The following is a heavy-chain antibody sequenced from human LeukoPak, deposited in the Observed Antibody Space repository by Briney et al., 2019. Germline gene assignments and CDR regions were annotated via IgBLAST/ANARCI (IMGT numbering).Heavy chain of an antibody. CDR3: ARGGDYEGWFDP. Sequence: PGGSLRLSCAASGFSVSNNYMNWVRQAPGKXXXWVSVLFSGGGTHYADSVRGRFTISRDNSKNTLYLQMNSLRAEDTAVYYCARGGDYEGWFDPWGQGTLVTVSS. CDR2: LFSGGGT. D-gene: IGHD4-17*01. CDR1: GFSVSNNY. V-gene: IGHV3-53*01. J-gene: IGHJ5*02.